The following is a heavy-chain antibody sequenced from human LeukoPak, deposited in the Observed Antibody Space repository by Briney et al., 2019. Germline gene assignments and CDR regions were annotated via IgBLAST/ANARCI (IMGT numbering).Heavy chain of an antibody. D-gene: IGHD1-26*01. V-gene: IGHV1-2*02. CDR3: ARDLGYSGSYYVSYFDY. J-gene: IGHJ4*02. CDR2: TNPNSGGT. Sequence: ASVKVSCKASGYTFTGYYMHWVRQAPGQGPEWMGWTNPNSGGTNYAQKFQGRVTMTRDTSISTAYMELSRLRSDDTAVYYCARDLGYSGSYYVSYFDYWGQGTLVTVSS. CDR1: GYTFTGYY.